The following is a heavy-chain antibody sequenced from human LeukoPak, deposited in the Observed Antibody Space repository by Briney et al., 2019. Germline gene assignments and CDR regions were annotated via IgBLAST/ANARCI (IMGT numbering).Heavy chain of an antibody. V-gene: IGHV1-58*02. CDR2: FVVGSGNT. J-gene: IGHJ4*02. Sequence: SVKVSCKASGFTFTSSAMQWVRQARGQRLEWIGWFVVGSGNTNYAQKFQERVTITRDMSTSTAYMELSSLRSEDTAVYYCAADPVYKMATIPAGYWGRGTLVTVSS. D-gene: IGHD5-24*01. CDR3: AADPVYKMATIPAGY. CDR1: GFTFTSSA.